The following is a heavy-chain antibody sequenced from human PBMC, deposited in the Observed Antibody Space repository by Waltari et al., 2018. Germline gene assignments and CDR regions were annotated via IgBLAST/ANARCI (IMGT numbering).Heavy chain of an antibody. V-gene: IGHV4-4*02. CDR1: GESMSSTQW. D-gene: IGHD2-15*01. CDR2: VHGSGKT. Sequence: QLLLQESGTGLVKPSGTLSLTCAASGESMSSTQWWSCVRQPPGKGLVGIGQVHGSGKTKYNPTFASRVTVSLDTPNKQFSLRVTSVTAADSAIYYCARDRGRGLYLDSWGPGTLVAVSP. CDR3: ARDRGRGLYLDS. J-gene: IGHJ4*02.